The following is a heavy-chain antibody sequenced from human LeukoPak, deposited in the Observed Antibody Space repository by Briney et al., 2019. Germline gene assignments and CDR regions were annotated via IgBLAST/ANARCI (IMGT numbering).Heavy chain of an antibody. CDR1: GFTFDDYT. D-gene: IGHD6-6*01. V-gene: IGHV3-43*01. Sequence: PGGSLRLSCAASGFTFDDYTMHWVRQAPGKGLEWVSLISWDGGSTYYADSVKGRFTISRDNSKNSLYLQMNSLRAEDTALYYCAKGEGSIAASATDYWGQGTLVTVSS. CDR2: ISWDGGST. CDR3: AKGEGSIAASATDY. J-gene: IGHJ4*02.